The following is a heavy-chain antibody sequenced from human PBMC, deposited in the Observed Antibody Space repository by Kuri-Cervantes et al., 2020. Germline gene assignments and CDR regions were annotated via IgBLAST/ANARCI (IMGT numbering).Heavy chain of an antibody. Sequence: ESLKISCTVSGGSISSSSYYWGWIRQPPGKGLEWIGSIYYSGSTYYNPSLESRVTISVDTSKNQFSLKLSSVTAADTAVYYCARDISSGWYGWFDPWGQGTLVTVSS. D-gene: IGHD6-19*01. CDR1: GGSISSSSYY. CDR2: IYYSGST. V-gene: IGHV4-39*07. CDR3: ARDISSGWYGWFDP. J-gene: IGHJ5*02.